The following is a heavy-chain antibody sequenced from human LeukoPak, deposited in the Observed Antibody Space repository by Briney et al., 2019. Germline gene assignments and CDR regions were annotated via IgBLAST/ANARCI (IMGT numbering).Heavy chain of an antibody. J-gene: IGHJ4*02. CDR2: IWYDGSNK. CDR3: TRGMTTLWYFDY. Sequence: PGRSLRLSCAASGFTFSGYGMNWVRQAPGKGLEWVAVIWYDGSNKYYADSVKGRFTISRDNSKNTLSLQMNSLRAEDTAVYYCTRGMTTLWYFDYWGQGTLVTVSS. V-gene: IGHV3-33*01. D-gene: IGHD4-17*01. CDR1: GFTFSGYG.